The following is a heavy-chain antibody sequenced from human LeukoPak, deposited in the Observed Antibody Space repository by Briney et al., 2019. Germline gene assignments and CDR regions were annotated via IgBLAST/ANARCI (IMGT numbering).Heavy chain of an antibody. D-gene: IGHD1-26*01. CDR1: GLTFSDAW. Sequence: GGSLRLSCVVSGLTFSDAWMTWVRQAPGKGLEWVSAISGSGDRTNYADSVKGRFTISRDNSKNTLYLDMNSLRPEDTAVYYCVRDATVGASSFDFWGQGTLVTVSS. CDR3: VRDATVGASSFDF. V-gene: IGHV3-23*01. CDR2: ISGSGDRT. J-gene: IGHJ4*02.